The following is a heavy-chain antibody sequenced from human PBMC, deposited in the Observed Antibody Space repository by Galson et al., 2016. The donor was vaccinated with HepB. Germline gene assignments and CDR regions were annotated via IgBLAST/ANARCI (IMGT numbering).Heavy chain of an antibody. D-gene: IGHD3-10*01. J-gene: IGHJ4*02. CDR3: ARDVAMIRGIINPFDY. V-gene: IGHV3-23*01. CDR2: ISGSAYNT. CDR1: GFIFSTYA. Sequence: SLRLSCAGSGFIFSTYAMSWVRQAPGKGPEWVSVISGSAYNTHYADSVRGRFTISRDNSQNTLYLQMNSLRAEDTAIYYCARDVAMIRGIINPFDYWGQGTLVTVSS.